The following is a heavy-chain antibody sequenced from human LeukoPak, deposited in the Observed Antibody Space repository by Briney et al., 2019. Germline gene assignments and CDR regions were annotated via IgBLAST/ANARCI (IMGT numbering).Heavy chain of an antibody. CDR2: ISGSGGST. CDR1: GFTFSSYA. CDR3: AGTYYDYVWGSYGIDY. D-gene: IGHD3-16*01. Sequence: GGSLRLSCAASGFTFSSYAMSWVRQAPGKGLEWVSAISGSGGSTYYADSVKGRFTISRDNSKNTLYLQMNSLRAEDTAVYYCAGTYYDYVWGSYGIDYWGQGTLVTVSS. V-gene: IGHV3-23*01. J-gene: IGHJ4*02.